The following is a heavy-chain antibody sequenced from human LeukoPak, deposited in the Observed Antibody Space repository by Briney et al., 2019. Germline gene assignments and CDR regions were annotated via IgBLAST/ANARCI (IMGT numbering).Heavy chain of an antibody. D-gene: IGHD3-3*01. CDR1: GGSFSGYY. Sequence: PSETLSLTCAVYGGSFSGYYWSWIRQPPGKGLEWIGEINHSGSTNYNPSLKSRVTISVDTSKNQFSLKLSSVTAADTAVYYCARFNDFWSGYKEGHDYWGQGTLVTVSS. V-gene: IGHV4-34*01. CDR3: ARFNDFWSGYKEGHDY. CDR2: INHSGST. J-gene: IGHJ4*02.